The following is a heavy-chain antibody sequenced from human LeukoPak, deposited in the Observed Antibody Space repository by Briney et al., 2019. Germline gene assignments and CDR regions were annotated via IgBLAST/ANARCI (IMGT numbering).Heavy chain of an antibody. CDR3: ARRPYYYDSLDY. CDR2: ISSSGSTI. Sequence: PGGSLRHTCAASGFTFSSYEMNWVRQAPGKGLEWVSYISSSGSTIYYADSVKGRLTISRDNAKNSLYLQMNSLRAEDTAVYYCARRPYYYDSLDYWGQGTLVTVSS. J-gene: IGHJ4*02. CDR1: GFTFSSYE. V-gene: IGHV3-48*03. D-gene: IGHD3-22*01.